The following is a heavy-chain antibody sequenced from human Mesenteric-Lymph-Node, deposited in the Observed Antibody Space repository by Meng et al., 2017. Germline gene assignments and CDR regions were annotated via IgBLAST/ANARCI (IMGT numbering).Heavy chain of an antibody. V-gene: IGHV4-39*07. CDR1: GGSVSSDSYY. CDR2: INYGGRT. J-gene: IGHJ3*02. D-gene: IGHD3-10*01. CDR3: ARVMHYSGNYADDAFET. Sequence: GSLRLSCTVSGGSVSSDSYYWSWIRQPPGKGLEWIGSINYGGRTFHNPSLKSRVIISVDMSKNQFSLKLTSVTAADTAVYFCARVMHYSGNYADDAFETWGQGTMVTVSS.